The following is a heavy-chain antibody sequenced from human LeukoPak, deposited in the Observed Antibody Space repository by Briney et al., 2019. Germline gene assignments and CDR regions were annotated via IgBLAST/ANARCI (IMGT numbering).Heavy chain of an antibody. CDR3: ARAPYYYDSSGPVDY. D-gene: IGHD3-22*01. CDR1: GYTFTSYY. J-gene: IGHJ4*02. V-gene: IGHV1-46*01. Sequence: ASVKVSCKAFGYTFTSYYMHWLRQAPGHGLEWMGIINPSGGSTSYAQKFQGRVTMPRDTSTSTVYMELSSLRSEDTAVYYCARAPYYYDSSGPVDYWGQGTLVTVSS. CDR2: INPSGGST.